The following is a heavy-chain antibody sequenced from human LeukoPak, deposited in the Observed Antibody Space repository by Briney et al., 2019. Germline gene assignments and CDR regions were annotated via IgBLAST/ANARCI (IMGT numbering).Heavy chain of an antibody. V-gene: IGHV4-59*01. CDR2: IYYGGST. J-gene: IGHJ4*02. CDR3: ARAGHGSGWNYFLDY. D-gene: IGHD6-19*01. Sequence: PSETLSLTCTVSGGSISSYYWSWIRQPPGKGLEWIGYIYYGGSTNYNPSLKSRVTISVDTSKNQLSLKLTSVTAADTAVYYCARAGHGSGWNYFLDYWGQGTLVTVSS. CDR1: GGSISSYY.